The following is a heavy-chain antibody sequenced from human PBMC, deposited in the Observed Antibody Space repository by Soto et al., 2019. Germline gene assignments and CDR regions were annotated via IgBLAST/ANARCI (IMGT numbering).Heavy chain of an antibody. V-gene: IGHV3-21*01. CDR1: AFTFSTYS. D-gene: IGHD3-22*01. CDR3: ARYDSSGYYWPYYYYGMDV. Sequence: EVQLVESGGGLVKPGGSLRLSCAASAFTFSTYSMNWVRQAPGKGLEWVSSISDSSSYIYYADSVKGRFTISRDNAKNSLYLQMNSLRAEDTAVYYCARYDSSGYYWPYYYYGMDVWGQGTTVTVSS. CDR2: ISDSSSYI. J-gene: IGHJ6*02.